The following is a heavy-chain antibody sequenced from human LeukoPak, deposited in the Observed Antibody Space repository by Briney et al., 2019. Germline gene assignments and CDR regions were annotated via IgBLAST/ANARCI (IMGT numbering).Heavy chain of an antibody. CDR1: GYTFTGYY. V-gene: IGHV1-2*02. CDR2: INPNSGGT. CDR3: ARGPNWGTIDY. D-gene: IGHD7-27*01. Sequence: ASVKVSCKASGYTFTGYYMHWVRQAPGQGLEWMGWINPNSGGTNYAQKFQGRVSMTRDTSISTAYMELTRLRSDDSVVYYCARGPNWGTIDYWGQGTLVTVSS. J-gene: IGHJ4*02.